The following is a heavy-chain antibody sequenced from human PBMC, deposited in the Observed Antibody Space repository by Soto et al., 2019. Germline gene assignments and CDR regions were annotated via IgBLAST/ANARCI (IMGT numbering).Heavy chain of an antibody. J-gene: IGHJ6*02. CDR2: INHSGST. CDR1: GGSFSGYY. CDR3: ARGGRRWLQLNYYYYGMDV. V-gene: IGHV4-34*01. Sequence: TSETLSLTCAVYGGSFSGYYWSWIRQPPGKGLEWIGEINHSGSTNYNPSLKSRVTISVDTSKNQFSLKLSSVTAADTAVYYCARGGRRWLQLNYYYYGMDVWGQGTTVTVSS. D-gene: IGHD5-12*01.